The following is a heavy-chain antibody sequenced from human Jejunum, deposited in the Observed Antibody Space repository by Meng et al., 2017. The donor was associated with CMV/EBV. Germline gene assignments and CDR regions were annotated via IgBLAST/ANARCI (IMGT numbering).Heavy chain of an antibody. V-gene: IGHV3-7*01. D-gene: IGHD4-17*01. CDR1: GFPFSSDG. Sequence: GFPFSSDGMSWVRQAPGKGLEWVANIKQDGSEKYYVDSVKGRFIISRDNANNSLYLQMNSLRAEDTAVYYCARNPVTNRRGSHFDYWGQGTLVTVSS. CDR2: IKQDGSEK. CDR3: ARNPVTNRRGSHFDY. J-gene: IGHJ4*02.